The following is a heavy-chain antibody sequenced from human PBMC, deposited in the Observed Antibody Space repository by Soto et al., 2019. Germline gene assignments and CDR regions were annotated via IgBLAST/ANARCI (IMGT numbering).Heavy chain of an antibody. CDR1: GGSISNGYYY. Sequence: SETLSLTCTVSGGSISNGYYYWSWVRQNPGKGLERIGHIYHSGRTYYNPSLKSRVSISIDTSKNQFSLHLSSVTAADTAVYYCARWVEVSLDYFDSWGQGNPVTVSS. V-gene: IGHV4-31*03. D-gene: IGHD2-15*01. CDR2: IYHSGRT. CDR3: ARWVEVSLDYFDS. J-gene: IGHJ4*02.